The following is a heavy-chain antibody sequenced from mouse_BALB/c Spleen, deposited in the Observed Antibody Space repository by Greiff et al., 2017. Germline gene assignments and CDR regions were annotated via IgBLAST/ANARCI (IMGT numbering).Heavy chain of an antibody. V-gene: IGHV5-6-5*01. CDR2: ISSGGST. D-gene: IGHD2-1*01. CDR3: ARHYGNDWYFDV. J-gene: IGHJ1*01. Sequence: EVHLVESGGGLVKPGGSLKLSCAASGFTFSSYAMSWVRQTPEKRLEWVASISSGGSTYYPDSVKGRFTISRDNARNILYLQMSSLRSEDTAMYYCARHYGNDWYFDVWGAGTTVTVSS. CDR1: GFTFSSYA.